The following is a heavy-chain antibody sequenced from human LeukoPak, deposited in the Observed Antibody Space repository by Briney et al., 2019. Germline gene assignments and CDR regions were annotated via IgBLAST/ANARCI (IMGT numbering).Heavy chain of an antibody. CDR1: GFTFSSYG. J-gene: IGHJ4*02. Sequence: GGSLRLSCAASGFTFSSYGMHWVRQAPGKGLEWVAVISYDGSNKYYADSVKGRFTISRDNSKNTLYLQMNSLRAEDTAVYYCAKDVGSGWLLYYFDYWGQGTLDTVSS. V-gene: IGHV3-30*18. CDR3: AKDVGSGWLLYYFDY. D-gene: IGHD6-19*01. CDR2: ISYDGSNK.